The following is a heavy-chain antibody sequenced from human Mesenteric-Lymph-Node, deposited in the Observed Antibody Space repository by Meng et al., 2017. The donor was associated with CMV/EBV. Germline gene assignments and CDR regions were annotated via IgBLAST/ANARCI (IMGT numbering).Heavy chain of an antibody. V-gene: IGHV1-69*05. J-gene: IGHJ4*02. Sequence: SVKVSCKASGGTFSSYAISWVRQAPGQGLEWMGGIIPIFGTANYAQKFQGRVTITRNTSISTAYMELSSLRSEDTAVYYCARGWLRLGRGLGYWGQGTLVTVSS. CDR3: ARGWLRLGRGLGY. CDR2: IIPIFGTA. CDR1: GGTFSSYA. D-gene: IGHD5-12*01.